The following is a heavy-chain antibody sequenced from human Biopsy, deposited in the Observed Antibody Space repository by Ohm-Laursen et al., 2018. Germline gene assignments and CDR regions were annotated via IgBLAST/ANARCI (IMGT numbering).Heavy chain of an antibody. CDR2: IYDNGDT. CDR1: GGSINSGGRF. CDR3: AAYYYDSSGYFYAFHY. Sequence: TLSLTCSVSGGSINSGGRFWGWVRQSPGKGLEWIGYIYDNGDTYYNPSLMSLVSISADTSKNQFSLKLSSVTAADTAMYYCAAYYYDSSGYFYAFHYWGQGTLVTVSS. V-gene: IGHV4-30-4*08. J-gene: IGHJ4*02. D-gene: IGHD3-22*01.